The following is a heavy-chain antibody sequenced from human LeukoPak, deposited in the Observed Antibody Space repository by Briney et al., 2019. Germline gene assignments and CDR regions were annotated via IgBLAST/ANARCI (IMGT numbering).Heavy chain of an antibody. Sequence: PGGSLRLSCAASGFTFSSYWMSWVRQAPGKGLEWVANIKQDGSEKYYVDSVKGRFTISRDNAKNSLYLQMNSLRAEDTAVYYCAREGRQLSGDAFDIWGQGTMVTVSS. J-gene: IGHJ3*02. CDR2: IKQDGSEK. CDR1: GFTFSSYW. CDR3: AREGRQLSGDAFDI. D-gene: IGHD2-2*01. V-gene: IGHV3-7*01.